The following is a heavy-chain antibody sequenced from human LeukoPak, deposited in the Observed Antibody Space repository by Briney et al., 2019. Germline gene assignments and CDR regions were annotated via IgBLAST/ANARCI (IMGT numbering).Heavy chain of an antibody. CDR1: GGPFSGYY. J-gene: IGHJ4*02. Sequence: SETLSLTCAVYGGPFSGYYWSWIRQPPGKGLEWIGEINHSGSTNYNPSLKSRVTISVDTSKNQFSLKLSSVTAADTAVYYRARAYGSGSYYFDYWGQGTLVTVSS. V-gene: IGHV4-34*01. CDR3: ARAYGSGSYYFDY. D-gene: IGHD3-10*01. CDR2: INHSGST.